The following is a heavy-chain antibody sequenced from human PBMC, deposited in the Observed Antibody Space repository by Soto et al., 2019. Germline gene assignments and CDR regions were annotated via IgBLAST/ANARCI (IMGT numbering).Heavy chain of an antibody. CDR2: IWYDGSNK. CDR3: ARVWDASDAFDI. CDR1: GFTFSSYG. J-gene: IGHJ3*02. D-gene: IGHD1-26*01. V-gene: IGHV3-33*01. Sequence: QVQLVESGGGVVQPGRSLRLSCVASGFTFSSYGMHWVRQAPGKGLEWVAVIWYDGSNKYYADSVKGRFTISRDNSKNTLYLQMNSLRAEDTAVYYCARVWDASDAFDIWGQGTMVTVSS.